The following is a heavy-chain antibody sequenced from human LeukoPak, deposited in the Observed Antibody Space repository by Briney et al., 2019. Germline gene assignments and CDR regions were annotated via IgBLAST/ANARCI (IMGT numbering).Heavy chain of an antibody. CDR3: ASHGGL. D-gene: IGHD5-12*01. J-gene: IGHJ4*02. V-gene: IGHV3-33*08. CDR2: IWYDGSNK. Sequence: GGSLRLSCAASRFTFSSYAMHWVRQAPGKGLEWVAVIWYDGSNKNYADPVKGRFTISRDNSKNMLYLQMNSLRVEDTAVYYCASHGGLWGQGTLVTVSS. CDR1: RFTFSSYA.